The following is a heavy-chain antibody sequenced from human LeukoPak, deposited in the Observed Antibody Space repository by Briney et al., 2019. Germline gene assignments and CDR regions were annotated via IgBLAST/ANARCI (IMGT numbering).Heavy chain of an antibody. V-gene: IGHV4-4*07. CDR1: GGSINSYY. CDR3: ARGGKATVVTM. Sequence: PSETLSLTCTVSGGSINSYYWSWIRQPAGEGLEWIGRIYSSGSTNYNPSLKSRVSMSVDTSKNQFSLKLTSVTAADTALYYCARGGKATVVTMWGQGILVTVSS. CDR2: IYSSGST. J-gene: IGHJ4*02. D-gene: IGHD4-23*01.